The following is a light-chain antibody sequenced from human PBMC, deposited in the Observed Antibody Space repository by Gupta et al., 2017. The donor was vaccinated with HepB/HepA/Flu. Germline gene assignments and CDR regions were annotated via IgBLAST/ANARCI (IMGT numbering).Light chain of an antibody. Sequence: QSVLIQPPSVSGTPGQRVTISCSGSTSNIGSNFVYWYQQLPGTAPKLPIFRNNQRSAGVPDRFSGSKSDTSASLAISGLQSDDEADYYCAAWDDSMSGPHVLFGGGTKLTVL. CDR3: AAWDDSMSGPHVL. J-gene: IGLJ2*01. CDR1: TSNIGSNF. V-gene: IGLV1-47*01. CDR2: RNN.